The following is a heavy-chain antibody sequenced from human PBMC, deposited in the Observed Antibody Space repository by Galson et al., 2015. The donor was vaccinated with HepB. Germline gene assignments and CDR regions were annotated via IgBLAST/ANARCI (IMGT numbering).Heavy chain of an antibody. Sequence: SLRLSCAASGFTFSSYGMHWVRQAPGKGLEWVAVISYDGSTKYYADSVKGRFTISRDNSKNTLYLQMNSLRAEDTAVYYCAKARVTTVGYYYYYGMDVWGQGTTVTVSS. D-gene: IGHD4-17*01. CDR3: AKARVTTVGYYYYYGMDV. CDR1: GFTFSSYG. V-gene: IGHV3-30*18. J-gene: IGHJ6*02. CDR2: ISYDGSTK.